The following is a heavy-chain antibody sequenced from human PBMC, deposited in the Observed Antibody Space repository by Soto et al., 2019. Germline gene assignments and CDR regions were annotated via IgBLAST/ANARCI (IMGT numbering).Heavy chain of an antibody. Sequence: SETLSLTCTVSGDSVSSDNYYWTWIRQPPGKGLEWIGYIYSSGSTNYNPSLKSRVTISLDRSRNQFSLKLTSVTAADTAVYYCARDIRGYSRAFDYWGQGTLVTVSS. D-gene: IGHD5-18*01. CDR1: GDSVSSDNYY. CDR3: ARDIRGYSRAFDY. CDR2: IYSSGST. J-gene: IGHJ4*02. V-gene: IGHV4-61*01.